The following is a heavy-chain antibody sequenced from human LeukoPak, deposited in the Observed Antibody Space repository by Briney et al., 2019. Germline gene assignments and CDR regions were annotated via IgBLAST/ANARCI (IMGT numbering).Heavy chain of an antibody. V-gene: IGHV3-64*01. D-gene: IGHD3-22*01. J-gene: IGHJ4*02. CDR3: ARGNDSSGYYYFFDY. Sequence: GGSLRLSCAASGFTFSRYAMHWVRQAPGKGLEYVSAISTSGGSTYYASSVKGRFTISRDNSKNTLYLQMVNLRPEDMAVYYCARGNDSSGYYYFFDYWAREPWSPSPQ. CDR2: ISTSGGST. CDR1: GFTFSRYA.